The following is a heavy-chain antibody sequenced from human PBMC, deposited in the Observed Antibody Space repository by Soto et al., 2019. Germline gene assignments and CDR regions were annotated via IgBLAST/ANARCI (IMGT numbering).Heavy chain of an antibody. D-gene: IGHD2-15*01. J-gene: IGHJ4*02. CDR2: INPRSGVA. CDR3: VRGWRDVLGATSICWEDF. CDR1: GYTFTSYY. V-gene: IGHV1-46*01. Sequence: QVQLMQSGAEVKKPGASVRVSCKASGYTFTSYYIHWVRQAPRQGLEWMGLINPRSGVANYSQIFRGRVTMTRDTSTSTLYMELSSLKPEDTAVYYCVRGWRDVLGATSICWEDFWCQGTRVTVSS.